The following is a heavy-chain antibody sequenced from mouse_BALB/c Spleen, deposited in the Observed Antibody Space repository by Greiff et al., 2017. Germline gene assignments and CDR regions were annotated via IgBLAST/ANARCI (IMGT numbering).Heavy chain of an antibody. Sequence: DVKLQESGPGLVKPSQSLSLTCSVTGYSITGGYYWNWIRQFPGNKLEWMGYISYDGSNNYNPSLKNRISITRDTSKNQFFLKLNSVTTEDTATYYCARGGVYGYDVFAYWGQGTLVTVSA. CDR3: ARGGVYGYDVFAY. V-gene: IGHV3-6*02. CDR2: ISYDGSN. J-gene: IGHJ3*01. D-gene: IGHD2-2*01. CDR1: GYSITGGYY.